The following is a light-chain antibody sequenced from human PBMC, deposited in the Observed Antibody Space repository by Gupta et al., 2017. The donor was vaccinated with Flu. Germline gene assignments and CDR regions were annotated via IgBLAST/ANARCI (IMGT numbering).Light chain of an antibody. V-gene: IGKV2D-29*01. CDR3: RQTIQLPWM. CDR1: QSLRHSDGKTY. Sequence: DIVMTQSPLSLSVTPGQPASISCKSSQSLRHSDGKTYLYWYLQKPGQPPQLLIYEGSKRCSGVPDRFNGSGSGTDFTLKVSRVESEDVGVYYCRQTIQLPWMFGQGTKVEIK. J-gene: IGKJ1*01. CDR2: EGS.